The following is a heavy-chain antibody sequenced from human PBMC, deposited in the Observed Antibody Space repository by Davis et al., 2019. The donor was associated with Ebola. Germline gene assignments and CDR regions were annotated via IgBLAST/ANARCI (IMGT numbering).Heavy chain of an antibody. CDR1: GYTLTGYY. J-gene: IGHJ5*02. D-gene: IGHD3-16*01. CDR2: ISPDSGAT. CDR3: AREKGGDGWFDP. Sequence: ASVKVSCKASGYTLTGYYMHWVRQAPGQGLEYMAWISPDSGATHYEQRFQGRVTLTRDTSINTDYTELSSLRSDDTAIYYCAREKGGDGWFDPWGQGTLVTVSS. V-gene: IGHV1-2*02.